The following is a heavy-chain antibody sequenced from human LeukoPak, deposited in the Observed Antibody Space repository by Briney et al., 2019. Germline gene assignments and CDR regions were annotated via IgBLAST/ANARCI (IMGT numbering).Heavy chain of an antibody. Sequence: ASVKVSCKASGYTFTGYYMHWVRQAPGQGLEWMGWINPNSGGTNYAQKFQGRVTMTRDASISTAYMELSRLRSDDTAVYYCASSSKGGYSRDAFDIWGQGTMVTVSS. D-gene: IGHD6-13*01. CDR3: ASSSKGGYSRDAFDI. CDR1: GYTFTGYY. V-gene: IGHV1-2*02. CDR2: INPNSGGT. J-gene: IGHJ3*02.